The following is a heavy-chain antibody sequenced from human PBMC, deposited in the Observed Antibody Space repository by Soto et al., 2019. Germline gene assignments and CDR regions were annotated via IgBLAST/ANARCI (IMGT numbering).Heavy chain of an antibody. J-gene: IGHJ4*02. CDR2: ISGSGGST. D-gene: IGHD1-26*01. Sequence: GGSLRLSCAASGFTFSSYAMSWVRQAPGKGLEWVSAISGSGGSTYYADSVKGRFTISRDNSKNTLYLQVNSLRAEDTAVYYCAKDIEWELLFFDYWGQGTLVTVSS. CDR3: AKDIEWELLFFDY. V-gene: IGHV3-23*01. CDR1: GFTFSSYA.